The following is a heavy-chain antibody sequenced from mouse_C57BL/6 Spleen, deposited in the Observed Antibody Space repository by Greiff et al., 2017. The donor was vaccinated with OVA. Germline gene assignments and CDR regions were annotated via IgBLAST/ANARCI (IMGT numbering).Heavy chain of an antibody. J-gene: IGHJ4*01. V-gene: IGHV1-5*01. CDR2: IYPGNSDT. CDR1: GYTFTSYW. D-gene: IGHD2-1*01. Sequence: VQLQQSGPELVKPGASVKMSCKTSGYTFTSYWMHWVKQRPGQGLEWIGAIYPGNSDTSYNQKFKGKAKLTAVTSASTAYMELSSLTNEDSAVYYCTRSAFYYGSMDYWGQGTSVTVSS. CDR3: TRSAFYYGSMDY.